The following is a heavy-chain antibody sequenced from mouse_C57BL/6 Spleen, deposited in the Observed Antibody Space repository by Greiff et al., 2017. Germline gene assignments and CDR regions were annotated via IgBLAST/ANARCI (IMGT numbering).Heavy chain of an antibody. CDR3: ARGGYGSSPWYFDV. CDR1: GFTFSDYG. Sequence: EVKLVESGGGLVKPGGSLKLSCAASGFTFSDYGMHWVRQAPEKGLEWVAYISSGSSTISYADTVKGRFTISRDNAKNTLFLQMTSLRSEDTAMXYCARGGYGSSPWYFDVWGTGTTVTVSS. D-gene: IGHD1-1*01. V-gene: IGHV5-17*01. J-gene: IGHJ1*03. CDR2: ISSGSSTI.